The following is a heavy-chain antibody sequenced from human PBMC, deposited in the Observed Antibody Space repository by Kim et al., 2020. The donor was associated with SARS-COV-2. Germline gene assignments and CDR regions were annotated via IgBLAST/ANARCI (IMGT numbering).Heavy chain of an antibody. J-gene: IGHJ4*02. CDR3: ARAYSSSWYDGGENVDY. CDR1: GFTFSSYS. V-gene: IGHV3-21*01. D-gene: IGHD6-13*01. Sequence: GGSLRLSCAASGFTFSSYSMNWVRQAPGKGLEWVSSISSSSSYIYYADSVKGRSTISRDNAKNLLYLQRNSLSAEDTAGYYCARAYSSSWYDGGENVDYWGQGTLVTVSS. CDR2: ISSSSSYI.